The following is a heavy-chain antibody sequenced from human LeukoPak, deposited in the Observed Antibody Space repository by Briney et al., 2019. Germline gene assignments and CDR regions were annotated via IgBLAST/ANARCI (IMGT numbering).Heavy chain of an antibody. Sequence: GGSLRLSCAASGLIFSSYGMHWVRQAPGKGLEWVAFIQYDGSNKYYADSVKGRFIISRDNSKNTLYLQMNSLRAEDTAVYYCGRDPNGDYIGTFDMWGRGTMVSVSS. CDR3: GRDPNGDYIGTFDM. J-gene: IGHJ3*02. CDR2: IQYDGSNK. CDR1: GLIFSSYG. D-gene: IGHD4-17*01. V-gene: IGHV3-30*02.